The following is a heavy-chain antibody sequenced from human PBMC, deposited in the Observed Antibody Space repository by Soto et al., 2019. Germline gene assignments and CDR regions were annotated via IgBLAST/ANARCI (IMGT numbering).Heavy chain of an antibody. D-gene: IGHD3-3*01. CDR3: AKDGEYQLPYYDFWSDKTPPPFDY. J-gene: IGHJ4*02. Sequence: EVQLVESGGGLIQPGGSLRLSCAASGFVVTTKYMSWVRQTPDKGLEWVSAISGSGGSTYYADSVKGRFTISRDNSKNTLYLQMNSLRAEDTAVYYCAKDGEYQLPYYDFWSDKTPPPFDYWGQGTLVTVSS. CDR2: ISGSGGST. CDR1: GFVVTTKY. V-gene: IGHV3-23*04.